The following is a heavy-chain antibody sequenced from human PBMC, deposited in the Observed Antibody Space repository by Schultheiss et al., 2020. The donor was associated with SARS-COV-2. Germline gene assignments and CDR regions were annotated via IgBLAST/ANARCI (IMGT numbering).Heavy chain of an antibody. CDR1: GYTFTGYY. CDR3: ARGLLYFGDLKPGTWFDP. V-gene: IGHV1-2*04. D-gene: IGHD2-2*02. J-gene: IGHJ5*02. Sequence: GESLKISCKASGYTFTGYYMHWVRQAPGQGLEWMGWINPNSGGTNYAQKFQGWVTMTRDTSISTAYMELSRLRSDDTAVYYCARGLLYFGDLKPGTWFDPWGQGALVTVSS. CDR2: INPNSGGT.